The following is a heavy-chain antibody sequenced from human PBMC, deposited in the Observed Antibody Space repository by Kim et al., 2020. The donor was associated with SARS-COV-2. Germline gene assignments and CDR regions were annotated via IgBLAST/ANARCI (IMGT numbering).Heavy chain of an antibody. Sequence: VQGRFTISRDNAKNSLYLQMNTLRVEDTAVYYCARDSIGTSSSSLRWFDPWGQGTLVTVSS. CDR3: ARDSIGTSSSSLRWFDP. D-gene: IGHD2-2*01. V-gene: IGHV3-11*06. J-gene: IGHJ5*02.